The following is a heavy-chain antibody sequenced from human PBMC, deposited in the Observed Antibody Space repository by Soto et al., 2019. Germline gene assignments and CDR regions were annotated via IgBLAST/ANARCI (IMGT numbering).Heavy chain of an antibody. CDR2: ISGSGGST. CDR3: AKDRVGARPNAYYGMDV. V-gene: IGHV3-23*01. Sequence: GGSLRLSCAASGFTFSSYAMSWVRQAPGKGLEWVSAISGSGGSTYYADSVKGRFTISRDNSKNTLYLQMNSLRAEDTAVYYCAKDRVGARPNAYYGMDVWGQGTTVTVSS. D-gene: IGHD1-26*01. J-gene: IGHJ6*02. CDR1: GFTFSSYA.